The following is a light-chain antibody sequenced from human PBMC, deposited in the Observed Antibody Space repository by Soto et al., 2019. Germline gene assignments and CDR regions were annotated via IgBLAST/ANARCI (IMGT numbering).Light chain of an antibody. CDR1: QSVSSH. J-gene: IGKJ5*01. Sequence: EIVLTQYPATLSLSPGERATVSCRASQSVSSHLAWYQQKRGQAPRLLIYDASSRASGIPARFSGSGSGTDFTLTISSLEPEDFAVYYCQQGGNWPLTFGQGTRLEIK. CDR2: DAS. CDR3: QQGGNWPLT. V-gene: IGKV3-11*01.